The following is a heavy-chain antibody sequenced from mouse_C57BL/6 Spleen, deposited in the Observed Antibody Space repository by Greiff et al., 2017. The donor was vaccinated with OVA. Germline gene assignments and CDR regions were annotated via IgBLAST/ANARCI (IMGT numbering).Heavy chain of an antibody. CDR3: ARTYGNYVYYAMDC. D-gene: IGHD2-10*02. J-gene: IGHJ4*01. Sequence: QVQLQQSGAELARPGASVKLSCKASGYTFTSYGISWVKQRTGQGLEWIGEIYPRSGNTYYNEKFKGKATLTADKSSSTAYMELRSLTSEDSAVYFCARTYGNYVYYAMDCWGQGTSVTVSS. CDR1: GYTFTSYG. CDR2: IYPRSGNT. V-gene: IGHV1-81*01.